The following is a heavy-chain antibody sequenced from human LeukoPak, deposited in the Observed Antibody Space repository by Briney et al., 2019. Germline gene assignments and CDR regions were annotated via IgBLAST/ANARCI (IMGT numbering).Heavy chain of an antibody. CDR3: ARRPLRGYCSSTSCYKASHYYYYYGMDV. Sequence: PSESLSLTCAVYGGSFSGYYWSWIRQPPGKGLEWIGEINHSGSTNYNPSLKSRVTTSVDTSKNQFSLKLSSVAAADTAVYYCARRPLRGYCSSTSCYKASHYYYYYGMDVWGQGTTVTVSS. D-gene: IGHD2-2*02. J-gene: IGHJ6*02. V-gene: IGHV4-34*01. CDR1: GGSFSGYY. CDR2: INHSGST.